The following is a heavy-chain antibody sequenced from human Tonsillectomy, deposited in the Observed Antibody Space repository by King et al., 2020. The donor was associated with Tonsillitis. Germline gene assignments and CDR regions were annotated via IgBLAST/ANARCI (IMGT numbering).Heavy chain of an antibody. Sequence: VQLVESGGGLVQPGGSLRLSCSASGFTFTSYAMHWVRQAPGKGLEYVSTISTNGGRTYYADSVKGRFTISRDNSKNTLFLQMSSLRAEDKAVYYCVKTDYGDYLNSEYFQHWGQGTLVTVSS. J-gene: IGHJ1*01. D-gene: IGHD4-17*01. V-gene: IGHV3-64D*06. CDR1: GFTFTSYA. CDR3: VKTDYGDYLNSEYFQH. CDR2: ISTNGGRT.